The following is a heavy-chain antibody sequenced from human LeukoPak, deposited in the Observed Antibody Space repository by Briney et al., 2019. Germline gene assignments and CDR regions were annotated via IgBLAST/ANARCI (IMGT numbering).Heavy chain of an antibody. V-gene: IGHV3-21*01. CDR2: ISSSSSYI. CDR3: AREDSYYYGSGSYPFDY. D-gene: IGHD3-10*01. J-gene: IGHJ4*02. Sequence: GGSLRLSCAASGFTFSSYSMDWVRQAPGKGLEWVSSISSSSSYIYYADSVKGRFTISRDNAKNSLYLQMNSLRAEDTAVYYCAREDSYYYGSGSYPFDYWGQGTLVTVSS. CDR1: GFTFSSYS.